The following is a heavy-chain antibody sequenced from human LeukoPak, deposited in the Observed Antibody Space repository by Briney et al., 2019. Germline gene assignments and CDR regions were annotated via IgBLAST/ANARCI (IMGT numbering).Heavy chain of an antibody. J-gene: IGHJ4*02. V-gene: IGHV3-9*01. D-gene: IGHD3-22*01. CDR1: GFTFDDYA. CDR2: ISWNSGSI. Sequence: GGSLRLSCAASGFTFDDYAMHWVRQAPGKGLEWISGISWNSGSIGYADSVKGRFTISRDNAKNSLYLQMNSLRAEDTALYYCAKVMSIGDYYDSSGYYGTTFDYWGQGTLVTVSS. CDR3: AKVMSIGDYYDSSGYYGTTFDY.